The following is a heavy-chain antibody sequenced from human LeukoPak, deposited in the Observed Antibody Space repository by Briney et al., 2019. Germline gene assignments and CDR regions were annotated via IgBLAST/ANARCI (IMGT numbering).Heavy chain of an antibody. J-gene: IGHJ3*02. CDR2: VRYDGSEK. Sequence: PGGSLRLSCAASGFTFSSYDMHWVRQAPGKGLEWVAFVRYDGSEKYYADSVKGRFTMSRDNSKNTLYLQMNSLRAEDTAVYYCASLNGGVIARDAFDIWGQGTMVTVSS. V-gene: IGHV3-30*02. D-gene: IGHD3-16*02. CDR3: ASLNGGVIARDAFDI. CDR1: GFTFSSYD.